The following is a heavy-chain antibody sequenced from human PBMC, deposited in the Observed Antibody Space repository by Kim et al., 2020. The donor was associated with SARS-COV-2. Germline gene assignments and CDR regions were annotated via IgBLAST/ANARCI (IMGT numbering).Heavy chain of an antibody. Sequence: SPSHTSRVSHSVDTSKNRFSLKLSSVTAADTAVYYCARHHVGRAATALDYWGQGTLVTVSS. V-gene: IGHV4-59*08. J-gene: IGHJ4*02. CDR3: ARHHVGRAATALDY. D-gene: IGHD2-15*01.